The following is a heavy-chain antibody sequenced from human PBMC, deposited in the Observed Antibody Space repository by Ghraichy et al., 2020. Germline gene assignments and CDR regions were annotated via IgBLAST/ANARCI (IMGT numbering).Heavy chain of an antibody. J-gene: IGHJ4*02. CDR3: ARHVKSIVVVPAATYFDY. CDR1: GGSISSISYY. CDR2: IYYSGST. V-gene: IGHV4-39*01. Sequence: SETLSLTCTVSGGSISSISYYWGWIRQPPGKGLEWIGTIYYSGSTYYNPSLKSRVTVSVDTSKNQFSLKLSSVTAADTAVYYCARHVKSIVVVPAATYFDYWGQGTXXXXSX. D-gene: IGHD2-2*01.